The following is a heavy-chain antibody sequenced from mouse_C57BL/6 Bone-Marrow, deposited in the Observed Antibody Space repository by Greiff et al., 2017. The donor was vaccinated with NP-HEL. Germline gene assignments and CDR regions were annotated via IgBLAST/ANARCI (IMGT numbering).Heavy chain of an antibody. Sequence: VQLQQSGPELVKPGASVKIPCKASGYTFTDYNMDWVKQSHGKSLEWIGDINPNNGGTIYNQKFKGKATLTVDKSSSTAYMELRSLTSEDTAVYYCARSSSFPYYYAMDYWGQGTSVTVSS. D-gene: IGHD1-1*01. J-gene: IGHJ4*01. CDR2: INPNNGGT. V-gene: IGHV1-18*01. CDR3: ARSSSFPYYYAMDY. CDR1: GYTFTDYN.